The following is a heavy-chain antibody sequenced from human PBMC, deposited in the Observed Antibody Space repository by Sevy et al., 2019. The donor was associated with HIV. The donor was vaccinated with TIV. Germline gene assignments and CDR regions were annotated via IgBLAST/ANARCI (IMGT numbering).Heavy chain of an antibody. V-gene: IGHV1-18*01. CDR2: ISPHNGDT. Sequence: ASVKVSCKASGYLFTSYRITWVRQAPGKRLELVGWISPHNGDTNYAQMVQDRVTMITDTSTTTAYMELRSLTSDDSAVYYCARAYCSGGRCYSLAYWGQGTLVTVSS. J-gene: IGHJ4*02. CDR3: ARAYCSGGRCYSLAY. D-gene: IGHD2-15*01. CDR1: GYLFTSYR.